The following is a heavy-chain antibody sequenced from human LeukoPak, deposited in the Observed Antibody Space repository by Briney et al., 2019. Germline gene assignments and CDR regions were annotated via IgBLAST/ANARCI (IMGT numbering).Heavy chain of an antibody. V-gene: IGHV3-30*03. CDR1: GFIFSSYG. CDR2: ISYDGSYK. CDR3: ARDFGSGWYGYFQH. Sequence: PGGSLRLSCAASGFIFSSYGMHWVRQAPGKGLEWVAVISYDGSYKYYADSVKGRFTISRDNSMNTLYLQMNSLRAEDTAVYYCARDFGSGWYGYFQHWGQGTLVTVSS. D-gene: IGHD6-19*01. J-gene: IGHJ1*01.